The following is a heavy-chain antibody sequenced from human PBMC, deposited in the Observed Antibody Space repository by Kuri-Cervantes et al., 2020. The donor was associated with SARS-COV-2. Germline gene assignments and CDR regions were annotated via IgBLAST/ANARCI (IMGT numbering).Heavy chain of an antibody. Sequence: SVKVSCKASGGTFSSYSISWVRQAPGQGLEWMGGILPIFGTANYAKKFQGRVTIIADELSSTAYKDLSSLRSEYTAMYYCARMGLYDSSGYSPPYYGMDVWGQGTTVTVSS. D-gene: IGHD3-22*01. CDR2: ILPIFGTA. CDR1: GGTFSSYS. J-gene: IGHJ6*02. CDR3: ARMGLYDSSGYSPPYYGMDV. V-gene: IGHV1-69*13.